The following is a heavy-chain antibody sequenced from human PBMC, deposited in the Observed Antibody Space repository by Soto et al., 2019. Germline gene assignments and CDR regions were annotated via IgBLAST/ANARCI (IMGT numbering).Heavy chain of an antibody. V-gene: IGHV3-23*01. CDR1: GFTFSSYA. J-gene: IGHJ5*02. CDR2: ISGSGGST. Sequence: GGSLTLSCAASGFTFSSYAMSWVRQAPGKGLEWVSAISGSGGSTYYADSVKGRFTISRDNSKNTLYLQMNSLRAEDTAVYYCAKDYRGIAVAGNWFDPWGQGTLVTVSS. D-gene: IGHD6-19*01. CDR3: AKDYRGIAVAGNWFDP.